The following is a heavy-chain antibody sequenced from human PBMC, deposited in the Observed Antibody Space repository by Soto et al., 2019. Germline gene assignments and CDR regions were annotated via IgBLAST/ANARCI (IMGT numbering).Heavy chain of an antibody. V-gene: IGHV1-69*04. Sequence: ASVKVSCKASGGTFSSYTISWVRQAPGQGLEWMGRIIPILGIANYAQKFQGRVTITADKSTSTAYMELSSLRSEDTAVYYCARDKYGGYRDTRTTFDYWGQGTLVTVSS. CDR3: ARDKYGGYRDTRTTFDY. CDR1: GGTFSSYT. CDR2: IIPILGIA. J-gene: IGHJ4*02. D-gene: IGHD5-12*01.